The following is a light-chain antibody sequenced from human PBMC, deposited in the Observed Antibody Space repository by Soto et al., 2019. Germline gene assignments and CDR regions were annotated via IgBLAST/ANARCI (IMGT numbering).Light chain of an antibody. CDR1: QYINTR. J-gene: IGKJ1*01. CDR3: HQRQSWPRT. Sequence: ETVFTQSSATQSSFLGDRVTVSCRASQYINTRLAWYQHRPGQAPRLLIYQTSSRAAGIPARFSASGSGTDFTLTISDVQPEDFALYYCHQRQSWPRTFGQGTKVDIK. V-gene: IGKV3-11*01. CDR2: QTS.